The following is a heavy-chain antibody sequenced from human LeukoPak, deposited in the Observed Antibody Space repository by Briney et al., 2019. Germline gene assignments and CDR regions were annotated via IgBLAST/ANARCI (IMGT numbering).Heavy chain of an antibody. CDR3: ARSRSSSWWFAFDI. D-gene: IGHD6-13*01. CDR2: VYYSGST. Sequence: SETLSLTCTVSGGSISNNYWSWIRQPPGKGLGWIGNVYYSGSTNYNPSLKSRLTISVDTSKNQFSLRLSFVTAADTAVYYCARSRSSSWWFAFDIWGQGTMVTVSS. V-gene: IGHV4-59*01. CDR1: GGSISNNY. J-gene: IGHJ3*02.